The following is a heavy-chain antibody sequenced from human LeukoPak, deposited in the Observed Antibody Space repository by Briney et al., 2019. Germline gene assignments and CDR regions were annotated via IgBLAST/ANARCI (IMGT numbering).Heavy chain of an antibody. J-gene: IGHJ4*02. CDR2: IYPGDSDT. CDR1: GYSFTSYW. CDR3: ARLPLYCDSSGPPGFFDY. V-gene: IGHV5-51*01. Sequence: GESLKLSCKGSGYSFTSYWIGWVRQMPGKGLEWMGIIYPGDSDTRYSPAFQGQVTISADKSISTAYLQWSSLKASDTAMYYCARLPLYCDSSGPPGFFDYWGQGTLVTVSS. D-gene: IGHD3-22*01.